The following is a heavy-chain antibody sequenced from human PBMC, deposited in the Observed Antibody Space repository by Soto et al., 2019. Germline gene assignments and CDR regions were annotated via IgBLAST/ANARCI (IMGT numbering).Heavy chain of an antibody. D-gene: IGHD3-3*01. CDR3: ARVIMIFGVDNLGRYLDY. J-gene: IGHJ4*02. V-gene: IGHV1-18*01. Sequence: ASVKVSCKASGYTFSNFGLSWVRQAPGQGLEWMGWISPSNGQTIYAQNFHGRVTMTTDTSTSTAHMELRILISDDTAVYYCARVIMIFGVDNLGRYLDYWGEGMRFTVSS. CDR2: ISPSNGQT. CDR1: GYTFSNFG.